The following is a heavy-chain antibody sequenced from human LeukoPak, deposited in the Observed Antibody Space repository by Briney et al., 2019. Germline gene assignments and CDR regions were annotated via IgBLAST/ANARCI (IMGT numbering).Heavy chain of an antibody. Sequence: ASVKVSCKASGYTFTGYYMHWVRQAPGQGLEWMGWTNPNSGGTNYAQKFQGRVTMTRDTSISTAYMGLSRLRSDDTAVYYYARDHSGSSWTHWGQGTLVTVSS. CDR3: ARDHSGSSWTH. V-gene: IGHV1-2*02. CDR2: TNPNSGGT. D-gene: IGHD6-13*01. J-gene: IGHJ4*02. CDR1: GYTFTGYY.